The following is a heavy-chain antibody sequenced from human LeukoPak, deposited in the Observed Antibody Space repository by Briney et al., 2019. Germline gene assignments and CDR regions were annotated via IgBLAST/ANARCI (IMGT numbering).Heavy chain of an antibody. CDR2: ISSSGSTI. CDR3: ARVYLERLTAGYFDH. D-gene: IGHD2-8*01. Sequence: GGSLRLSCAASGFTFSDYYMSWIRQAPGKGLEWVSYISSSGSTIYYADSVKGRFTISRDNSKSTLYLQMNSLRDDDSAAYFCARVYLERLTAGYFDHWGQGTQVTVSP. V-gene: IGHV3-11*04. J-gene: IGHJ4*02. CDR1: GFTFSDYY.